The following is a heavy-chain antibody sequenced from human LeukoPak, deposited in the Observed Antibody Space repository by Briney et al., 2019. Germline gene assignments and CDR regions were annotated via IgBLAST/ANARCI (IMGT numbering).Heavy chain of an antibody. CDR1: GFTLSSYA. V-gene: IGHV3-23*01. CDR3: EKEWVRGVTRDKPSY. Sequence: GGSLRLSCAASGFTLSSYAMIWVRHAPGKALEGVSAISGSGGSTYHADPVKGRFTISRDNFKKTLYLQMNSLRAEETAVYYCEKEWVRGVTRDKPSYWGQGTLVTVSS. D-gene: IGHD3-10*01. J-gene: IGHJ4*02. CDR2: ISGSGGST.